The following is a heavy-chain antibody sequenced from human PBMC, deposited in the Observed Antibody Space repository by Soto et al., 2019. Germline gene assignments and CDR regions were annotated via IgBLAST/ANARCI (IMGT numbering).Heavy chain of an antibody. J-gene: IGHJ4*02. Sequence: ASVKVSCKASGYTFTSYAMHWVRQAPGQRLEWMGWINAGNGNTKYSQKLQGRVTITRDTSAGTAYMELSSLRSEDTAVYYCAAELYSGGDCCHFDHWGQGTPVTV. D-gene: IGHD2-21*02. V-gene: IGHV1-3*01. CDR2: INAGNGNT. CDR3: AAELYSGGDCCHFDH. CDR1: GYTFTSYA.